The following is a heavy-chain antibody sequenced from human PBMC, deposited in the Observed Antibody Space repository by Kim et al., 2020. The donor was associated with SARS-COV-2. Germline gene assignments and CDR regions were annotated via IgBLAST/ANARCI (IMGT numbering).Heavy chain of an antibody. J-gene: IGHJ4*02. CDR2: ISSNGDTI. CDR1: GFTFSSYE. Sequence: GGSLRLSCTASGFTFSSYEMSWVRQAPGKGLEWVSDISSNGDTIHYADSVKGRFTISRDNAKNSLYLQMSTLRAEDTAVYYCAREFNVAAFDHWGQGTLVTVYS. D-gene: IGHD2-15*01. CDR3: AREFNVAAFDH. V-gene: IGHV3-48*03.